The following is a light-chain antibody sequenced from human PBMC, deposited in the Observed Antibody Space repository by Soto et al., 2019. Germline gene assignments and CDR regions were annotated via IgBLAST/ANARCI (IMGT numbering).Light chain of an antibody. CDR1: TSDVGSYDL. J-gene: IGLJ3*02. V-gene: IGLV2-23*02. CDR2: EVN. CDR3: CSYAGGSTYVL. Sequence: QSALTQPASVSGSPGQSITISCTGTTSDVGSYDLVSWYQQHPGKAPKLMIFEVNKRPSGVSNRFSGSKSGNTASLTISGLQAEDESDYYCCSYAGGSTYVLFGGGTKLTVL.